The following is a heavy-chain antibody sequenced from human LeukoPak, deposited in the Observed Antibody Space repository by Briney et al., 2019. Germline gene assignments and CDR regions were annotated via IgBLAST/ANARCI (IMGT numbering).Heavy chain of an antibody. CDR1: GGSISSYY. V-gene: IGHV4-59*01. D-gene: IGHD1-26*01. Sequence: SETLSLTCTVSGGSISSYYWSWIRQPPGKGLEWIGYIYYSGSSNYNPSLKSRVTISVGTSKNQFSLKLSSVTAADTAVYYCARASGVVGATKLDYWGQGTLVTVSS. CDR2: IYYSGSS. J-gene: IGHJ4*02. CDR3: ARASGVVGATKLDY.